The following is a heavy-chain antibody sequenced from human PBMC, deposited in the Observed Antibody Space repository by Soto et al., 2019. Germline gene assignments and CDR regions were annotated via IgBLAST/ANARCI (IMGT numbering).Heavy chain of an antibody. CDR2: IYYSGST. CDR1: GGSISSYY. D-gene: IGHD6-19*01. V-gene: IGHV4-59*01. CDR3: ARTYSSAWGYYHYFMDV. J-gene: IGHJ6*03. Sequence: SETLSLTCTVSGGSISSYYWSWIRQPPGKGLEWIGYIYYSGSTNYNPSLKSRVTISVDTSKNQFSLKLSSVTAADTAVYYCARTYSSAWGYYHYFMDVWGKGTTVIVSS.